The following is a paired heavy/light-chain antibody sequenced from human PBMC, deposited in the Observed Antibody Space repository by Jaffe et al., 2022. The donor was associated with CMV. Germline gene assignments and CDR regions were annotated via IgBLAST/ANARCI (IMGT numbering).Heavy chain of an antibody. Sequence: QLHLQESGPGLVKPSETLSLTCTVSGASISVSTYYWGWIRQPPGRGLEWIGTAYHTGNTYYNPSLKSRVTISVDTSKNQFSLRLSSVAAADTAVYYCANLAQYCDDGSCYRFSYVGVWGKGTTVTVSS. CDR2: AYHTGNT. V-gene: IGHV4-39*01. CDR1: GASISVSTYY. D-gene: IGHD2-15*01. J-gene: IGHJ6*03. CDR3: ANLAQYCDDGSCYRFSYVGV.
Light chain of an antibody. J-gene: IGLJ2*01. CDR3: HSRDTSGDHLV. CDR1: SLRSYY. Sequence: SSELTQDPAVSVALGQTVRITCRGDSLRSYYVSWYQQKPGQAPVLVMYGENKRPSGIPDRFSGSTSGNTASLTITETQAQDEADYYCHSRDTSGDHLVFGGGTKVTVL. CDR2: GEN. V-gene: IGLV3-19*01.